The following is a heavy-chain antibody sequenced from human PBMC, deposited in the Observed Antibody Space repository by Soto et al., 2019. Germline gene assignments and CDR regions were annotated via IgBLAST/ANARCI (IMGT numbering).Heavy chain of an antibody. V-gene: IGHV4-4*07. CDR2: IFSSGST. D-gene: IGHD5-12*01. CDR1: GGSINTFY. CDR3: AREGSYSAYNFAHGIQLWSFDF. J-gene: IGHJ4*02. Sequence: SETLSLTCTVSGGSINTFYWSWVRQPAGKGLEWIGRIFSSGSTSFNPSLESRVAMSVDTSKNHFSLNLSSVTAADMAVYYCAREGSYSAYNFAHGIQLWSFDFWGQGALVTVPQ.